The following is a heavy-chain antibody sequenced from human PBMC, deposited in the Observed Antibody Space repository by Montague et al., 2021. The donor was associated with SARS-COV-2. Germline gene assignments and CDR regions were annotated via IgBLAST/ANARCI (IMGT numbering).Heavy chain of an antibody. V-gene: IGHV4-4*02. CDR3: ARKGSGRSDLAY. Sequence: SETLSLTCAGDRHSGVAENRRRSEDHPPEHQLPKVVVSRHTREKKYKPSLKSRVSMSVDKSWNQFSLRLTSVTAADTAIYYCARKGSGRSDLAYWGKGTLVIVSS. CDR2: SRHTREK. CDR1: RHSGVAENR. J-gene: IGHJ4*02. D-gene: IGHD1-26*01.